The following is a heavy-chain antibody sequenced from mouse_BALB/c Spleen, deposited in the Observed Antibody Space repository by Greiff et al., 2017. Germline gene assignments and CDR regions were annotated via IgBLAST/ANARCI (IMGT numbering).Heavy chain of an antibody. D-gene: IGHD2-4*01. Sequence: QVQLKESGPGLVQPSQSLSITCTVSGFSLTSYGVHWVRQSPGKGLEWLGVIWSGGSTDYNAAFISRLSISKDNSKSQVFFKMNSLQANDTAIYYCARSSMITTEYYFDYWGQGTTLTVSS. CDR3: ARSSMITTEYYFDY. CDR2: IWSGGST. J-gene: IGHJ2*01. CDR1: GFSLTSYG. V-gene: IGHV2-2*02.